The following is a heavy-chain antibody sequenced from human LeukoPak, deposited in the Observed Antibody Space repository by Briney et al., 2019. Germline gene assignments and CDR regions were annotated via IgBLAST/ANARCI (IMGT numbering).Heavy chain of an antibody. V-gene: IGHV1-3*01. D-gene: IGHD3-3*01. J-gene: IGHJ6*02. CDR1: GYTFTSYA. CDR2: INAGNGNT. Sequence: ASVKVSCKASGYTFTSYAMHWVRQAPGQRLEWMGWINAGNGNTKYSQKFQGRVTITRDTSASTAHMELSSLRSEDTAVYYCARDREAIYDFWSGRYYYYGMDVWGQGTTVTVSS. CDR3: ARDREAIYDFWSGRYYYYGMDV.